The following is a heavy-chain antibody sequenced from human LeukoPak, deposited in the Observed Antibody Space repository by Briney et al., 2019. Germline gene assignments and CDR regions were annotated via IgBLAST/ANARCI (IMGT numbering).Heavy chain of an antibody. V-gene: IGHV3-21*01. CDR1: GFTFSNYA. J-gene: IGHJ4*02. CDR2: ISSTSGYI. Sequence: PGGSLRLSCAASGFTFSNYAMCWVRQAPGKGLEWVSSISSTSGYIYYADSLKGRFIISRDNAKNSLYLQMNSLRAEDTAVYYCARAVLARLVDYWGQGTLVTVSS. D-gene: IGHD4/OR15-4a*01. CDR3: ARAVLARLVDY.